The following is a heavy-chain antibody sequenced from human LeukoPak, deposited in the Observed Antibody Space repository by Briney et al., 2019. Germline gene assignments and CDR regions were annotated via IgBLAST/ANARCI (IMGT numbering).Heavy chain of an antibody. D-gene: IGHD6-6*01. CDR3: GRESSSSVTLDY. J-gene: IGHJ4*02. CDR1: GFTFSSYW. CDR2: INTDGSTT. V-gene: IGHV3-74*01. Sequence: PGGSLRLSCAASGFTFSSYWMHWVRQAPGKGLVWVSRINTDGSTTNYADSVKGRFTISRDSAKNTLYLQMNSLTVEDTAVYYCGRESSSSVTLDYWGQGTLVTVSS.